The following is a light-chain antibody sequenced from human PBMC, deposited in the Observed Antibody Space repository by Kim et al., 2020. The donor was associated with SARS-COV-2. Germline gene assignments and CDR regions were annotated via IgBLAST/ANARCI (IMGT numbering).Light chain of an antibody. CDR1: SLRSYY. J-gene: IGLJ3*02. CDR2: GRT. V-gene: IGLV3-19*01. Sequence: VALGQTVKITCQGDSLRSYYASWYQQKPGQAPILVMYGRTNLPSGIPGRFSGSASGDTASLTITGAQAEDEADYYGCCRDRNAGRVFGGGTQLTVL. CDR3: CCRDRNAGRV.